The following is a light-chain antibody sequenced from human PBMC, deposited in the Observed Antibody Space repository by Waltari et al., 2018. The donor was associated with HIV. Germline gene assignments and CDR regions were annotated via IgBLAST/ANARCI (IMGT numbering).Light chain of an antibody. J-gene: IGLJ3*02. CDR3: QSYDGTLSVWV. CDR2: SNT. Sequence: QSVLTQPPSVSGAPGQRVSLSCAGQTSNIGAGYEVHWYLQLAGSAPKLLIHSNTERPSGIPDRFSGSRSGASASLAITGLQVEDEGDYYCQSYDGTLSVWVFGGGTKLTVL. V-gene: IGLV1-40*01. CDR1: TSNIGAGYE.